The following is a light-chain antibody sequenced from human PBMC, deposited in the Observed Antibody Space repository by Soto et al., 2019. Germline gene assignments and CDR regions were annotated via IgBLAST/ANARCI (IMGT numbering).Light chain of an antibody. V-gene: IGLV2-18*02. CDR3: SSYTSSSTYV. J-gene: IGLJ1*01. Sequence: QSVLTQPPSVSGSPGQSVTISCTGTSSDVGSYNRVSWYQQSPGTAPRLMIYEVTNRPSGVPDRFSGSKSGNMASLTISGLQAEDEADYYCSSYTSSSTYVFGTGTKVTVL. CDR2: EVT. CDR1: SSDVGSYNR.